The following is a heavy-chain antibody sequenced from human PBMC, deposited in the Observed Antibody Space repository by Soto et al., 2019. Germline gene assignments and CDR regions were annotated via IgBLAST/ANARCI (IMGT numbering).Heavy chain of an antibody. Sequence: QVQLQESGPGLVKPSETLSLTCTVSGGSISSYYWSWIRQPPGKGLEWIGYIYYSGSTNYNPFLKSRVTISVDSSKNQFSLQLSSVTDADTAVYYCAGGTGYCTNGVCYTIDYWGQGTLVTVSS. CDR1: GGSISSYY. V-gene: IGHV4-59*01. CDR3: AGGTGYCTNGVCYTIDY. D-gene: IGHD2-8*01. CDR2: IYYSGST. J-gene: IGHJ4*02.